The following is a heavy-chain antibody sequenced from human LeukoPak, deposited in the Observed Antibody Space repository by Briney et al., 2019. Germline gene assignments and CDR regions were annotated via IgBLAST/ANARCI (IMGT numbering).Heavy chain of an antibody. J-gene: IGHJ4*02. CDR2: ISYDGSNK. CDR1: GFTFSSYA. CDR3: ARDPYSSSSVNY. Sequence: GGSLRLSCAASGFTFSSYAMHWVRQAPGKGLEWVAVISYDGSNKYYADSVKGRFTISRDNSKNTLYLQMNSLRAEDTAVYYCARDPYSSSSVNYWGQGTLVTVSS. D-gene: IGHD6-6*01. V-gene: IGHV3-30-3*01.